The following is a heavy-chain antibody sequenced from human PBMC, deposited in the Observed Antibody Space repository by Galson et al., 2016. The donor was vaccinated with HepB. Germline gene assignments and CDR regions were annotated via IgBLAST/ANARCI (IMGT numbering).Heavy chain of an antibody. CDR1: GFNFRGFA. Sequence: SLRLSCAASGFNFRGFAMHWVRQAPGKGLEWVAVIWYDGRNKYYVDSVKGRFTISRDNSKNTLYLQMNSLRTEDTAVYYCARDDYSGGRGSPDYWGQGTLVTVSS. D-gene: IGHD4/OR15-4a*01. CDR3: ARDDYSGGRGSPDY. J-gene: IGHJ4*02. V-gene: IGHV3-33*01. CDR2: IWYDGRNK.